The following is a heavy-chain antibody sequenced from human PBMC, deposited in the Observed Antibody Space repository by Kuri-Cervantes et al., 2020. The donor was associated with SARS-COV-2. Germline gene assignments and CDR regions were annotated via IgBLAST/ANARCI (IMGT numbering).Heavy chain of an antibody. CDR2: ISYDGSNK. CDR1: GFNYLNYA. Sequence: GGSLRLSCSASGFNYLNYAIHWVRQAPGKGLEWVAVISYDGSNKYYADSVKGRFTISRDNSKNTLYLQMNSLRAEDTAVYYCARSDYYYYMDVWGKGTTVTVSS. J-gene: IGHJ6*03. V-gene: IGHV3-30-3*01. CDR3: ARSDYYYYMDV.